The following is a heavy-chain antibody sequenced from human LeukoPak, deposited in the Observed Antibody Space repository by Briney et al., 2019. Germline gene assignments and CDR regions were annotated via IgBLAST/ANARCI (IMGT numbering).Heavy chain of an antibody. D-gene: IGHD6-13*01. Sequence: GGSLRLSCAASGFAFSSYAMSWVRQAPGKGLEWVSVISGGGDTYYADSVKGRFTISRDNSKNTLYLQMNSLRAEDTAVYYCAKTGTPWYYFDYWGQGTLVTVSS. CDR3: AKTGTPWYYFDY. V-gene: IGHV3-23*01. CDR2: ISGGGDT. J-gene: IGHJ4*02. CDR1: GFAFSSYA.